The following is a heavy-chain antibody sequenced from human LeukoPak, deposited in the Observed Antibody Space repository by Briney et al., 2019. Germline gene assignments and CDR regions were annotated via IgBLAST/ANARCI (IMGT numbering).Heavy chain of an antibody. D-gene: IGHD1-26*01. CDR1: GFTFSSYA. CDR3: AKGYGSNFPSAFDI. CDR2: ISGSGDGA. J-gene: IGHJ3*02. Sequence: PGGSLRLSCAASGFTFSSYAMSWVRQAPGKGLEWVSVISGSGDGAYDADSVKGRFTISRDNSRNTLFLQMSSLRAEDTAIYYCAKGYGSNFPSAFDIWGQGTMVTVSS. V-gene: IGHV3-23*01.